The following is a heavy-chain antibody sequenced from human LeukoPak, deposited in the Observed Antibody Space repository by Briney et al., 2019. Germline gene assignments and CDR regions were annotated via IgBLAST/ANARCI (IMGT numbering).Heavy chain of an antibody. CDR3: ARNLLLWFGESSSDCFDP. CDR1: GYTFTSYY. CDR2: MNPNSGNT. D-gene: IGHD3-10*01. V-gene: IGHV1-8*01. Sequence: GASVKVSCKASGYTFTSYYINWVRQATGQGVEWMGWMNPNSGNTGYAQKFQGRVTMTRNTSISTAYMELSSLRSEDTAVYYCARNLLLWFGESSSDCFDPWGQGTLVTVSS. J-gene: IGHJ5*02.